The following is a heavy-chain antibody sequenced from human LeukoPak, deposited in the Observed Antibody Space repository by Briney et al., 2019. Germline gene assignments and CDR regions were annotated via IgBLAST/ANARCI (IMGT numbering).Heavy chain of an antibody. Sequence: ASVKVSCKASGYTFTSYYMHWVQQAPGQGLEWMGIINPSGGSTSYAQKFQGRVTMTRDTSTSTVYMELSSLRSEDTAVYYCARERDMIPLHSRLRGINCYWGQGTLVTVSS. V-gene: IGHV1-46*01. CDR1: GYTFTSYY. CDR2: INPSGGST. D-gene: IGHD1-26*01. J-gene: IGHJ4*02. CDR3: ARERDMIPLHSRLRGINCY.